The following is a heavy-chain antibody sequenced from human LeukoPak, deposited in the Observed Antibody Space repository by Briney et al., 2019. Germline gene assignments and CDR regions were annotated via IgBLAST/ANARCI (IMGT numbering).Heavy chain of an antibody. D-gene: IGHD5-12*01. V-gene: IGHV3-23*01. CDR3: ANGGYSGYEIDY. CDR1: GFTFSHYG. Sequence: PGGSLRLSCAASGFTFSHYGMSWVRQAPGKGLEWVSAISGSGGSTYYADSVKGRFTNSRDNSKNTLYLQMNSLRAEDTAVYYCANGGYSGYEIDYWGQGTLVTVSS. CDR2: ISGSGGST. J-gene: IGHJ4*02.